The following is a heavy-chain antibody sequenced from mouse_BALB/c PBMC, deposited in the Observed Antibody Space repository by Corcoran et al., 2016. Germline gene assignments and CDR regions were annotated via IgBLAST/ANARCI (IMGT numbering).Heavy chain of an antibody. CDR3: ARGDGYYTLY. V-gene: IGHV1S29*02. D-gene: IGHD2-3*01. CDR1: GYTFTDYN. Sequence: EVQLQQSGPELVKRGASVKISCKASGYTFTDYNMHWVKQSDGKSLEWIGYIYPYNGGTGYNQKFKSKATLTVDNSSSTAYMELRSLTSEDSAVYYCARGDGYYTLYWGQGTLVTVSA. J-gene: IGHJ3*01. CDR2: IYPYNGGT.